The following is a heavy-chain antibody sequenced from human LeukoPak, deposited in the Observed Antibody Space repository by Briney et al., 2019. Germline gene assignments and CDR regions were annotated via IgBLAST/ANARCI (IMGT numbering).Heavy chain of an antibody. CDR2: ISTSSSSI. J-gene: IGHJ3*02. CDR1: GFPFSNYT. Sequence: GGSLRLSCAASGFPFSNYTMNWVRQAPGKGLEWVSYISTSSSSIYYADSVKGRFTISRDNAKNSLYLQMNSLRAEDTAVYYCARDRSGTYCDAFDIWGQGTMVTVSS. D-gene: IGHD1-26*01. V-gene: IGHV3-48*01. CDR3: ARDRSGTYCDAFDI.